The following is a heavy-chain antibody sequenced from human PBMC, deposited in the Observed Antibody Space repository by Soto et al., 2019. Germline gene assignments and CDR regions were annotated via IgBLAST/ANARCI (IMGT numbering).Heavy chain of an antibody. D-gene: IGHD6-19*01. J-gene: IGHJ4*02. CDR2: ISGSGGST. V-gene: IGHV3-23*01. CDR3: ANTVGYSSGWYPDY. CDR1: GFTFSSYA. Sequence: EVQLLESGGGLVQPGGSLRLSCAASGFTFSSYAMSWVRQAPGKGLEWVSSISGSGGSTYYADSVKGRFTISRDNSKNTLYLQMNSLRAEATAVYYCANTVGYSSGWYPDYWGQGTLVTVSS.